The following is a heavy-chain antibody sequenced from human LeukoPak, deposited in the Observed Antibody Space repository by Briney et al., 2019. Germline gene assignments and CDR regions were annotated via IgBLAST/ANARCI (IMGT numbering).Heavy chain of an antibody. J-gene: IGHJ3*02. CDR3: ARDRYSSSQTGGDAFDI. CDR2: ISAYNGNT. D-gene: IGHD6-13*01. V-gene: IGHV1-18*01. Sequence: AASVKVSCKASGYTFTSYGISWVRQAPGQGLEWMGWISAYNGNTNYAQKLQGRVTMTTDTSTSTAYMELRSLRSDDTAVYYCARDRYSSSQTGGDAFDIWGQGTMVTVSS. CDR1: GYTFTSYG.